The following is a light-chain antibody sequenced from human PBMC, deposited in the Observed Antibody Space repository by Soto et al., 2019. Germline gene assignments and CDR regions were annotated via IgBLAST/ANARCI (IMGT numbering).Light chain of an antibody. Sequence: QSALTQPRSVSGSPGQSVTISCTGTSSDVGGYNHVSWYQQHPGKAPKLMIYDVNKRPSGVPDRFSGSKSGNTASLTISGLQAEDEADYYCQSYDSSLSGYVFGTGTKLTVL. V-gene: IGLV2-11*01. CDR3: QSYDSSLSGYV. J-gene: IGLJ1*01. CDR2: DVN. CDR1: SSDVGGYNH.